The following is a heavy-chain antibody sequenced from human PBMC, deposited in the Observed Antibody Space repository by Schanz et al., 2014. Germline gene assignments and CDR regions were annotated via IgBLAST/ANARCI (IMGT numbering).Heavy chain of an antibody. CDR1: GYTFTGHH. CDR2: INPNSGDT. J-gene: IGHJ4*02. CDR3: ARGRGFYDY. D-gene: IGHD3-10*01. V-gene: IGHV1-2*06. Sequence: QVQLVQSGAEVKKSGASVKVSCKASGYTFTGHHMHWVRQAPGQGLEWMGRINPNSGDTNYAQKLQGRVTMTADTSTSTAYMDLRSLRSDDTAVYYCARGRGFYDYWGQGTLVTVSS.